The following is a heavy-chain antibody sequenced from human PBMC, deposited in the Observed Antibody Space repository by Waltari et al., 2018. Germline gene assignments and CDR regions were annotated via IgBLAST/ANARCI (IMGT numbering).Heavy chain of an antibody. CDR3: ARDARYYDFWSGYYKYGMDV. D-gene: IGHD3-3*01. CDR1: GGSISSYS. CDR2: IYYSGST. V-gene: IGHV4-59*01. Sequence: QVQLQESGPGLVKPSETLSLTCTVSGGSISSYSWSWIRQPPGKGLEWIGYIYYSGSTNYNPSLKSRVTISVDTSKNQFSLKLSSVTAADTTVYYCARDARYYDFWSGYYKYGMDVWGQGTTVTVSS. J-gene: IGHJ6*02.